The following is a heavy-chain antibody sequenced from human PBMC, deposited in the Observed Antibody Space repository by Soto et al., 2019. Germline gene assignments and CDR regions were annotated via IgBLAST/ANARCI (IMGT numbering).Heavy chain of an antibody. Sequence: QVQLVQSGAEEKKPGASVKVSCKASGYTFTSYAMHWVRQAPGQRLEWMGWINAGNGNTKYSQKFEGRVTITRDTSASTAYMGLSSLRSEDTAVYYCARAGWERTFDCWGQGSLVTVSS. J-gene: IGHJ4*02. CDR3: ARAGWERTFDC. CDR2: INAGNGNT. CDR1: GYTFTSYA. D-gene: IGHD1-26*01. V-gene: IGHV1-3*05.